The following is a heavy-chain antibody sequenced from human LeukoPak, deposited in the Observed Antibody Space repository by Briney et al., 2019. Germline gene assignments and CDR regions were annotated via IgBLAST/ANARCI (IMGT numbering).Heavy chain of an antibody. D-gene: IGHD2-2*01. J-gene: IGHJ4*02. CDR1: GGSINSYY. CDR3: ARWYCSSGTCYYLDY. Sequence: SETLSLTCTVSGGSINSYYWSWIRQPPGRGLEYIGHIYYSGNTDYNPSLKSRVTISVDTSKNQFSLKLNSVTAADTAVYYCARWYCSSGTCYYLDYWGQGTLVTVSS. CDR2: IYYSGNT. V-gene: IGHV4-59*01.